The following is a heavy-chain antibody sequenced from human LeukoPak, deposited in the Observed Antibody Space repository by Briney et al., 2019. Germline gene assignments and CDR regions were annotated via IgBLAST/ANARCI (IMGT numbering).Heavy chain of an antibody. CDR3: ATYFWSGYSPFDY. D-gene: IGHD3-3*01. CDR2: ISSSSSYT. V-gene: IGHV3-11*06. Sequence: GGSLRLSCAASGFTFSDYYMSWIRQAPGKGLEWVSYISSSSSYTNYADSVKGRFTISRDNAKNSLYLQMNSLRAEDTAVYYCATYFWSGYSPFDYWGQGTLVTVSS. J-gene: IGHJ4*02. CDR1: GFTFSDYY.